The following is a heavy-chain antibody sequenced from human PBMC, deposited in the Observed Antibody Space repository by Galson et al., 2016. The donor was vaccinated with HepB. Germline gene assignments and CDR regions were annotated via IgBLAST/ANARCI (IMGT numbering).Heavy chain of an antibody. J-gene: IGHJ4*02. CDR3: ARLRRIVTTGSWSSPSYFDY. CDR1: GYILTGYY. Sequence: SVKVSCKASGYILTGYYVHWVRQAPGQGLEWMGWIDPRSGGTIYAETFQGRVTMTGDTSINTAYMELSRLRSADTAVYYCARLRRIVTTGSWSSPSYFDYWGQGTLVTVSS. V-gene: IGHV1-2*02. CDR2: IDPRSGGT. D-gene: IGHD1-26*01.